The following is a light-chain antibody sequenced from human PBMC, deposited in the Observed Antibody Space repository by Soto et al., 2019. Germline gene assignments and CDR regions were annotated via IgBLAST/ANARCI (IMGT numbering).Light chain of an antibody. CDR1: QSDSSSY. J-gene: IGKJ1*01. Sequence: ENVLTQSPGTLSLSPGERATLSCRASQSDSSSYLAWYHQKPGQAPRLLIYGASSSATGIPDRFSGSGSGTDFALTISRLEPEDFAVYHCQQYGRSQTFGQGTKVEIK. CDR2: GAS. CDR3: QQYGRSQT. V-gene: IGKV3-20*01.